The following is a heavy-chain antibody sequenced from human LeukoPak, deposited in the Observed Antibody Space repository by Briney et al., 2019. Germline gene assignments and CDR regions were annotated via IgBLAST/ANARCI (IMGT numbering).Heavy chain of an antibody. CDR1: GGSISSGSYY. CDR2: IYTSGST. Sequence: SQTLSLTCTVSGGSISSGSYYWRWIRQPAGKGLEWIGRIYTSGSTNYNPSLKSRVTISVDTSKNQFSLKLSSVNAADTAVYYCARVGTVTTQGIWYFDLWGRGTLVTVSS. D-gene: IGHD4-17*01. V-gene: IGHV4-61*02. CDR3: ARVGTVTTQGIWYFDL. J-gene: IGHJ2*01.